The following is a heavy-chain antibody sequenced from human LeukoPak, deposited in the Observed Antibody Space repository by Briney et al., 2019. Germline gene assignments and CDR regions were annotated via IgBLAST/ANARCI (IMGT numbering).Heavy chain of an antibody. CDR3: AREWGESTYYYDSSAYWFDY. J-gene: IGHJ4*02. CDR1: GYTFTSYG. V-gene: IGHV1-18*01. CDR2: ISAYNGNT. Sequence: ASVKVSCKASGYTFTSYGISWVRQAPGQGLEWMGWISAYNGNTNYAQKLQGRVTMTTDTSTSTDYMELRSLRSDDTAVYYCAREWGESTYYYDSSAYWFDYWGQGTLVTVSS. D-gene: IGHD3-22*01.